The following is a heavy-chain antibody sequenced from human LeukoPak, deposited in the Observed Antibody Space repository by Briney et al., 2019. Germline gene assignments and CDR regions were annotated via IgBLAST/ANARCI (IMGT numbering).Heavy chain of an antibody. CDR3: AKEFGYCSGSSCYRYYYYPMDV. J-gene: IGHJ6*02. CDR2: ISGDGGDT. D-gene: IGHD2-15*01. CDR1: RFSFDDYA. V-gene: IGHV3-43*02. Sequence: GGSLRLSCAASRFSFDDYAMHWVRQPPGKGLEWVSVISGDGGDTDYVDSVKGRFTISRDNSKDSLYLQMNSLRTEDTALYYCAKEFGYCSGSSCYRYYYYPMDVWGQGTTVTVSS.